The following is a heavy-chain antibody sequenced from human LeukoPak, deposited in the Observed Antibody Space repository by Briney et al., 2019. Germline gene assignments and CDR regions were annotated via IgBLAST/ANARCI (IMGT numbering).Heavy chain of an antibody. Sequence: ASGPTLVKPTQTLTLTCTFSGFSLDTGGVAVGWVRQSPEKALEWLAIIYWDDDKRYSPSLKTRLSITKDTSKNQVVLTTTNVDPVDTATYSCGHGRKEMAIKIEGAYYFDYWGQGTLVTVSS. V-gene: IGHV2-5*02. CDR1: GFSLDTGGVA. J-gene: IGHJ4*02. CDR2: IYWDDDK. CDR3: GHGRKEMAIKIEGAYYFDY. D-gene: IGHD5-24*01.